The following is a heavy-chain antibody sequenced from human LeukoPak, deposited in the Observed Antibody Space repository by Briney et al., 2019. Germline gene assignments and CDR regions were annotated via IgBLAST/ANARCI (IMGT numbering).Heavy chain of an antibody. CDR3: ATRGPHDYYGSVSYYQYYFDY. V-gene: IGHV4-39*01. CDR2: IYYSGST. J-gene: IGHJ4*02. CDR1: GGSISSSSYY. Sequence: SETLSLTCTVSGGSISSSSYYWGWIRQPPGKGLEWIGSIYYSGSTYYNPSLKSRVTISVDTSKNQFSLKLSSVTAADTAVYYCATRGPHDYYGSVSYYQYYFDYWGQGTLVTVSS. D-gene: IGHD3-10*01.